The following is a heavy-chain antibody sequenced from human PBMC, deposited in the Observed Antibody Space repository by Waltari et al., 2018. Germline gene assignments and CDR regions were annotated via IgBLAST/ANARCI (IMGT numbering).Heavy chain of an antibody. D-gene: IGHD4-17*01. J-gene: IGHJ3*02. CDR2: IYHSGST. CDR1: GGSIRSGGYS. CDR3: ARAYGDLSRGDAFDI. V-gene: IGHV4-30-2*01. Sequence: QLQLQESGSGLVKPSQTLSLTCAVSGGSIRSGGYSWSWIRQPPGKGLEWIGYIYHSGSTYYNPSLKSRVTISVDRSKNQFSLKLSSVTAADTAVYYCARAYGDLSRGDAFDIWGQGTMVTVSS.